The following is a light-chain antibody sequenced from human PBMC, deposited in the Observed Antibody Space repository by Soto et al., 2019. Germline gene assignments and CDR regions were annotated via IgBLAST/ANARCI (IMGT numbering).Light chain of an antibody. Sequence: DIQMTQSPSSLSASVGDRVTITCQASQDVNNYVNWYQQKSGKAPKLLIYDASNLQTGVPSRFGGSGSGTPFALIISSLQPEDIATYYCQQYDDDLRTFGGGTKVEI. J-gene: IGKJ4*01. CDR3: QQYDDDLRT. CDR2: DAS. V-gene: IGKV1-33*01. CDR1: QDVNNY.